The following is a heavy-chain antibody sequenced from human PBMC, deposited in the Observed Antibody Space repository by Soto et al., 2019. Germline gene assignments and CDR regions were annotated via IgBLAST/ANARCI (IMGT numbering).Heavy chain of an antibody. D-gene: IGHD1-26*01. V-gene: IGHV3-53*01. CDR2: IYSGGST. CDR1: GFTVSSNY. Sequence: GGSLRLSCAASGFTVSSNYMSWVRQAPGKGLEWVSVIYSGGSTYYADSVKGRFTISRDNSKNTLYLQMNSLRAEDTAVYYCARAGGNGSYYYYYYMDVWGKGTTVTVSS. J-gene: IGHJ6*03. CDR3: ARAGGNGSYYYYYYMDV.